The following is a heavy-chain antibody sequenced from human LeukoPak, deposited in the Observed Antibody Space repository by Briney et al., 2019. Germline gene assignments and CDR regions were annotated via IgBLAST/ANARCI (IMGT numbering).Heavy chain of an antibody. J-gene: IGHJ4*02. D-gene: IGHD6-6*01. Sequence: GRSLRLSCAASGFIVSTNYITWVRQAPGKGLQWVSVIYSGGSTFYADSVKGRFTISRHDSKNTVYLQMNSLRTEDTAVYYCAKSRSSLGPSSLDYWGQGALVTVSS. CDR3: AKSRSSLGPSSLDY. CDR2: IYSGGST. CDR1: GFIVSTNY. V-gene: IGHV3-53*04.